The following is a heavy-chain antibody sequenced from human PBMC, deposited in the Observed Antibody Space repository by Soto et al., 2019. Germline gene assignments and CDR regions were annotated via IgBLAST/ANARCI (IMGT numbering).Heavy chain of an antibody. V-gene: IGHV3-7*01. CDR2: IKEDGSEK. J-gene: IGHJ4*02. Sequence: EVQLVESGGDLVQPGGSLRLSCVASGFTFSSCWMSWVRQAPGKGLEWVANIKEDGSEKNYVDSVKGRFTISRDNAKKSLYLQMNSLRAEDTAVYYCARADGYNYAFDYWGQGTLVTVSS. CDR3: ARADGYNYAFDY. D-gene: IGHD5-18*01. CDR1: GFTFSSCW.